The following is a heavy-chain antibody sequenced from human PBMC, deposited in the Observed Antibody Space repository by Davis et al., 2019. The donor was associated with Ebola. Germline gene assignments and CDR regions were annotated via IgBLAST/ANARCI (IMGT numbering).Heavy chain of an antibody. CDR1: GGSISSYY. Sequence: PSETLSLTCTVSGGSISSYYWSWIRQPPGKGLEWIGYIYYSGSTNYNPSLKSRVTISVDTSKNQFSLKLSSVTAADTAVYYCARQEGIVGAIDAFDIWGQGTMVTVSS. CDR3: ARQEGIVGAIDAFDI. V-gene: IGHV4-59*08. CDR2: IYYSGST. J-gene: IGHJ3*02. D-gene: IGHD1-26*01.